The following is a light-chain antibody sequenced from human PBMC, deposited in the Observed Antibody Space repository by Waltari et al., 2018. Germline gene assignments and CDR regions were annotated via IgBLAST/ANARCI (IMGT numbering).Light chain of an antibody. Sequence: DIVLTHSPATLSLSPGERATISCRASQSVSSYLAWYQQKPGQAPRLLIFDASNRATGIPARFSGSGSGTDFTLTISSLEPEDFAVYYCQQRSNWSWTFGQGTKVEIK. CDR3: QQRSNWSWT. CDR1: QSVSSY. J-gene: IGKJ1*01. CDR2: DAS. V-gene: IGKV3-11*01.